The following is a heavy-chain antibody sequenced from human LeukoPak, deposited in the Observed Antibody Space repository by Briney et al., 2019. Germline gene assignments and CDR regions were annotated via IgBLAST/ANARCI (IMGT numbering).Heavy chain of an antibody. Sequence: GGSLRLSCAASTFTFSSYGMHWVRQAPGKGLEWVAFIQYDGNKRYYADSVKGRFTISRDNSKNTLYLQMNSLRPEDTALYYCANTMYSSAWSPFDYWGRGTLVTVSS. CDR3: ANTMYSSAWSPFDY. CDR2: IQYDGNKR. V-gene: IGHV3-30*02. D-gene: IGHD6-19*01. CDR1: TFTFSSYG. J-gene: IGHJ4*02.